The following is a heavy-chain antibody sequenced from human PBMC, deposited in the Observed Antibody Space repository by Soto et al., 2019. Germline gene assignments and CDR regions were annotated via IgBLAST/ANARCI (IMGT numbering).Heavy chain of an antibody. V-gene: IGHV1-3*01. D-gene: IGHD6-19*01. CDR2: INAGNGNT. J-gene: IGHJ3*02. CDR3: AREGTVQWLVRTGGTFDI. Sequence: GASVKVSCKASGYTFTSYAIHWVRQAPGQRLEWMGWINAGNGNTKYSQKFQGRVTITRDTSASTAYMELSSLRSEDTAVYYCAREGTVQWLVRTGGTFDIWGQGTMVTVSS. CDR1: GYTFTSYA.